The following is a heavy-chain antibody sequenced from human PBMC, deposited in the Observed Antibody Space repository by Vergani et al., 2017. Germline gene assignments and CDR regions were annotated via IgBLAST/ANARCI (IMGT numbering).Heavy chain of an antibody. D-gene: IGHD6-13*01. Sequence: QVQLVESGGGVVQPGRSLRLSCAASGFTFSSYGMHWVRQAPGKGLEWVAVIWYDGSNKYYADSVKGRFTISRDNSKNTLYLQMNSLRAEDTAVYYCARDGRDSSPQGYYGMDVWGQGTTVTVSS. CDR2: IWYDGSNK. CDR1: GFTFSSYG. CDR3: ARDGRDSSPQGYYGMDV. J-gene: IGHJ6*02. V-gene: IGHV3-33*01.